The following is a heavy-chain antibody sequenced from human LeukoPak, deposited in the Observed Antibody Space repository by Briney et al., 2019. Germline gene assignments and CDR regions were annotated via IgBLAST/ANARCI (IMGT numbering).Heavy chain of an antibody. CDR1: GYTFTSYG. D-gene: IGHD2-15*01. CDR2: VSGYNGNT. CDR3: ARDIATVVHQD. V-gene: IGHV1-18*01. J-gene: IGHJ4*02. Sequence: GASVKVSCKTSGYTFTSYGVSWVRQAPGQGLVWMGWVSGYNGNTNYVQRFQGRVTMTTDTSTTTAYMELRNLRSDDTAVYYCARDIATVVHQDWGQGTLVTVSS.